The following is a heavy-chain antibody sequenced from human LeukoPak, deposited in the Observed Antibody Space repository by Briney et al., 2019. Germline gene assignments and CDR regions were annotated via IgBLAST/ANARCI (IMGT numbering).Heavy chain of an antibody. J-gene: IGHJ4*02. CDR1: GFTFGDYA. CDR3: TRSYDFWSGYYKNDY. D-gene: IGHD3-3*01. V-gene: IGHV3-49*04. Sequence: GGSLRLSCTASGFTFGDYAMSWVRQAPGKGLEWVGFIRSKAYGGTTEYAASVKGRFTISRDDSKSIAYLQMNSLKTEDTAVYYCTRSYDFWSGYYKNDYWGQGTLVTVSS. CDR2: IRSKAYGGTT.